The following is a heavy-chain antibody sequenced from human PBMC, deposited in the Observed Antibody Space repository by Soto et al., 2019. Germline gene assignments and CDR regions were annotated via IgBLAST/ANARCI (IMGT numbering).Heavy chain of an antibody. Sequence: LRLSCAASGFTFSSYWMSWVRQAPGKGLEWVANIKQDGSEKYYVDSVKGRFTISRDNAKNSLYLQMNSLRAEDTAVYYCASDTSGSPTLDAFDIWGQGTMVTVSS. J-gene: IGHJ3*02. CDR3: ASDTSGSPTLDAFDI. CDR2: IKQDGSEK. V-gene: IGHV3-7*01. CDR1: GFTFSSYW. D-gene: IGHD3-10*01.